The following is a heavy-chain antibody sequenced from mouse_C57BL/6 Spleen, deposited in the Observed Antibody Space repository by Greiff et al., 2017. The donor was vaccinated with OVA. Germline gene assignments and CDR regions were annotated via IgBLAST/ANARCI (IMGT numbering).Heavy chain of an antibody. CDR2: IYWDDDK. Sequence: QVTLKVSGPGILQSSQTLSLTCSFSGFSLSTSGMGVSWIRQPSGKGLEWLAHIYWDDDKRYNPSLKSRRTISKDTSRNQVFLKITSVDTADTATYDCARSPPTTVVDYYAMDYWGQGTSGTVSS. D-gene: IGHD1-1*01. V-gene: IGHV8-12*01. CDR1: GFSLSTSGMG. J-gene: IGHJ4*01. CDR3: ARSPPTTVVDYYAMDY.